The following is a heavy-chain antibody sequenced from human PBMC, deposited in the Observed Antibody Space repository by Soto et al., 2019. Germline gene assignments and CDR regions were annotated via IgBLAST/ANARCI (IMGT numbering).Heavy chain of an antibody. CDR1: GFSLSTSGEG. Sequence: QITLKESGPTLVKPTQTLTLTCTFSGFSLSTSGEGVGWIRQPPGKALEWLALIYWDDDKRYSPSLKSRLTFTKDTSKNQVVLTMTNMDPVDTATYYCALTYYGSGSYYNVRWFDPWGQGTLVTVSS. J-gene: IGHJ5*02. D-gene: IGHD3-10*01. V-gene: IGHV2-5*02. CDR2: IYWDDDK. CDR3: ALTYYGSGSYYNVRWFDP.